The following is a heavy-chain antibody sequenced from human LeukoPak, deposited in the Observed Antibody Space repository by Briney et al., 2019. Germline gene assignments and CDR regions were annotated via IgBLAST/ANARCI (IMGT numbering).Heavy chain of an antibody. Sequence: PGGSLRLSCAASGFTFSSYSMNWVRQAPGKGLEWVAVISYDGSNKYYADSVKGRFTISRDNSKNTLYLQMNSLRAEDTAVYYCAKDSGSSSSWSLDYWGQGTLVTVSS. J-gene: IGHJ4*02. V-gene: IGHV3-30*18. CDR1: GFTFSSYS. D-gene: IGHD6-13*01. CDR3: AKDSGSSSSWSLDY. CDR2: ISYDGSNK.